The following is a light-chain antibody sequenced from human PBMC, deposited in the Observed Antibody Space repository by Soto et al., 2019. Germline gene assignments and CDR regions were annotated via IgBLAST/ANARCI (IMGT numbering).Light chain of an antibody. V-gene: IGKV3-11*01. CDR3: QQRYAWPPLP. Sequence: EIGLAQAPATLSLSPGERATLSCRASQSVGVYLAWYQQRPGQPPRLLIYDASKRATGIPARFSGSGSEPDFTLTISSLEPEDFAVYYCQQRYAWPPLPIGGGTKVEIK. CDR2: DAS. J-gene: IGKJ4*01. CDR1: QSVGVY.